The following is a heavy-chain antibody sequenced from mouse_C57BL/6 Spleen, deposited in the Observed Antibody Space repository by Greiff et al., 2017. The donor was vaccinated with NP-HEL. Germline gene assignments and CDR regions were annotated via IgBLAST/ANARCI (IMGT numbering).Heavy chain of an antibody. V-gene: IGHV7-3*01. CDR2: IRNKANGYTT. D-gene: IGHD2-3*01. CDR3: ARSVYDGYYWYFDV. Sequence: EVQGVESGGGLVQPGGSLSLSCAASGFTFTDYYMSWVRQPPGKALEWLGFIRNKANGYTTEYSASVKGRFTISRDNSQSILYLQMNALRAEDSATYYCARSVYDGYYWYFDVWGTGTTVTVSS. CDR1: GFTFTDYY. J-gene: IGHJ1*03.